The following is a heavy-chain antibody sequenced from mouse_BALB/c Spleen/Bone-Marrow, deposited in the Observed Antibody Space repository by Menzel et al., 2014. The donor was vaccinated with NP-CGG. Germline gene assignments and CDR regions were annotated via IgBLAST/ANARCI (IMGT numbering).Heavy chain of an antibody. V-gene: IGHV5-6*01. CDR2: ISSGGSNT. CDR3: ARRSDYDYFDY. D-gene: IGHD2-4*01. CDR1: GFTFSSYG. Sequence: EVQGVESGGDIVKPGGSLKLSYAASGFTFSSYGMSWVRQSPDKRLEWVATISSGGSNTFYPDNVKGRFTISRDNAKNTLYLQMSSLKSEDTAMYYCARRSDYDYFDYWGRGTTLTVSS. J-gene: IGHJ2*01.